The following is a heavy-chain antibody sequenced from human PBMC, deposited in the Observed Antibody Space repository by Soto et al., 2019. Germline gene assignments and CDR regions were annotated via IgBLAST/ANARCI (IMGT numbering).Heavy chain of an antibody. Sequence: HPVGSLRLSCAASGFTFSNYAMGWVRQAPGKGLECVSVLSDSGTSTYYGDSVKGRFTISRDNSKNTMYLQMNSLRAEDTAVYYCAKVNTAMVTDAFDIWGQGTTVTVS. D-gene: IGHD5-18*01. CDR3: AKVNTAMVTDAFDI. J-gene: IGHJ3*02. CDR2: LSDSGTST. V-gene: IGHV3-23*01. CDR1: GFTFSNYA.